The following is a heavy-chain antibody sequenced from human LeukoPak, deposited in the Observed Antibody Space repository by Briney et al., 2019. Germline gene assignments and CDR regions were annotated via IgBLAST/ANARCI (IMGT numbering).Heavy chain of an antibody. Sequence: GASVKVSCKASGGTFSSYAISWVRQAPGQGLEWMGGIIPIFGTPNYAQKFQGRVTITADKSTSTAYMELSSLRPEDTAVYYCAPDSGYDYHWGQGTLVTVSS. V-gene: IGHV1-69*06. CDR2: IIPIFGTP. J-gene: IGHJ5*02. CDR3: APDSGYDYH. CDR1: GGTFSSYA. D-gene: IGHD5-12*01.